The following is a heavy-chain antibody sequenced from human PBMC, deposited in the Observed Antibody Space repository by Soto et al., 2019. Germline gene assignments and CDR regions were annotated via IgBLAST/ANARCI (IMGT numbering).Heavy chain of an antibody. CDR1: GGSISSGGYY. CDR3: ARVWGHRGVVTRLFDY. J-gene: IGHJ4*02. D-gene: IGHD2-21*02. CDR2: IYYSGST. V-gene: IGHV4-31*03. Sequence: QVQLQESGPGLVKPSQTLSLTCTVSGGSISSGGYYWSWIRQHPGKGLEWIGYIYYSGSTYYNPSLKSRVTISVDTSKNQFSLKLSSVTAADTAVYYCARVWGHRGVVTRLFDYWGQGTLVTVSS.